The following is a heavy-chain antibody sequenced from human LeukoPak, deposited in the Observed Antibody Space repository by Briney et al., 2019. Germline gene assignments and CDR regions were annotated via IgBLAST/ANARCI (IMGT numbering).Heavy chain of an antibody. CDR2: ISGDGGST. V-gene: IGHV3-43*02. CDR3: AKDALGGYGDYGYYYYMDV. J-gene: IGHJ6*03. D-gene: IGHD4-17*01. Sequence: PGGSLRLSCAASGFTFDDYAMHWVRQAPGKGLEWVSLISGDGGSTYYADSVKGRFTISGDNSKNSLYLQMNSLRTEDTALYYCAKDALGGYGDYGYYYYMDVWGKGTTVTVSS. CDR1: GFTFDDYA.